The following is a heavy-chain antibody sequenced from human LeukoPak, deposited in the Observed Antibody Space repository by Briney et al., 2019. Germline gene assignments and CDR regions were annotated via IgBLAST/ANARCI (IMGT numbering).Heavy chain of an antibody. CDR3: ARDQKGYCSSTSCYDHIYYYYYMDV. V-gene: IGHV3-7*01. CDR1: GFTFSNYG. D-gene: IGHD2-2*01. CDR2: IKQDGSEK. J-gene: IGHJ6*03. Sequence: GGSLRLSCAASGFTFSNYGMSWVRQAPGKGLEWVANIKQDGSEKFYVDSVKGRFTISRDNAKNSLNLQMNSLRAEDTAVYYCARDQKGYCSSTSCYDHIYYYYYMDVWGKGTTVTISS.